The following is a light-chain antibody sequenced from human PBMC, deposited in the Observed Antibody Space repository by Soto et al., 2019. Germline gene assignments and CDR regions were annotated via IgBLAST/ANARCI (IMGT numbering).Light chain of an antibody. J-gene: IGKJ1*01. Sequence: DIQVTQSPSSLSASVGDRVTITCRASQSISSYLNWYQQKPGKAPKLLIYAASSLQSGVPSRLSGSGSGTDFSLTISSLQPEDFASYYCQESYSTRWAFGQGTKV. CDR3: QESYSTRWA. CDR2: AAS. V-gene: IGKV1-39*01. CDR1: QSISSY.